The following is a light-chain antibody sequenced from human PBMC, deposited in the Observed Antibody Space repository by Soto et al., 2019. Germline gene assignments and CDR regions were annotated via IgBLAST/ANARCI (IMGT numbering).Light chain of an antibody. CDR3: QQANSFLPLT. J-gene: IGKJ4*01. V-gene: IGKV1-12*01. Sequence: DIQLTQSPSSLSASVGDRFTITCRASQTMSIYLNWYQQRPGKAPKLLIYAASSLQSGVPSRFSGSGSGTDFTLTISSLQPEDFATYYCQQANSFLPLTFGGGTKVDIK. CDR1: QTMSIY. CDR2: AAS.